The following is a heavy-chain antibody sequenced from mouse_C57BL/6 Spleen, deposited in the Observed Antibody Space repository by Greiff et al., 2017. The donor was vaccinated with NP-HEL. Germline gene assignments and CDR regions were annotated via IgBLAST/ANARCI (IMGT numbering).Heavy chain of an antibody. Sequence: VQLQQSGPELVKPGASVKISCKASGYSFTGYYMHWVKQSSGKSLEWIGEINPSTGGTSYNQKFKGKATLTVDKSSSTAYMQLKSLTSEDSAVYYCARSYYYGSSYKDYWGQGTTLTVSS. CDR3: ARSYYYGSSYKDY. J-gene: IGHJ2*01. V-gene: IGHV1-43*01. D-gene: IGHD1-1*01. CDR2: INPSTGGT. CDR1: GYSFTGYY.